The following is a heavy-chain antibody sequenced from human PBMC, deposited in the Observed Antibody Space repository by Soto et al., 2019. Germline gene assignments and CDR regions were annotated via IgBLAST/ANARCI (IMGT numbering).Heavy chain of an antibody. CDR1: GDSVSSNSAA. CDR3: ARDVGVSFYYGMDV. CDR2: TDYRSEWYS. V-gene: IGHV6-1*01. J-gene: IGHJ6*02. Sequence: QVQLQQSGPGLLKPSQTLSLTCDISGDSVSSNSAAWNWIRQSPSRGLEWLGRTDYRSEWYSDYAMSVRSRITISSDKSKNQFSLQLDSVTPEDTAVYYCARDVGVSFYYGMDVWGQGTTVTVSS. D-gene: IGHD2-15*01.